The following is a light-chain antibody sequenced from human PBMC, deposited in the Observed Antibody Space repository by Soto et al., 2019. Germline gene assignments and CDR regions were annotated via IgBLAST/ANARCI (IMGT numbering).Light chain of an antibody. Sequence: EIVLTQSPGTLSLAAGERATLSSRASQSVSSSYLAWYQQKPGQAPRLLIYGASSRATGIPDRFSGSGSGTDFTLTISSLEPEDFAVYYCQQRSNWPPTFGQGTRLEI. V-gene: IGKV3D-20*02. CDR3: QQRSNWPPT. J-gene: IGKJ5*01. CDR1: QSVSSSY. CDR2: GAS.